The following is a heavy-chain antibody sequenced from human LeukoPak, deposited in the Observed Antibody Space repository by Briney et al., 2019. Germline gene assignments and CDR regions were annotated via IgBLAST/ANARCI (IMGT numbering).Heavy chain of an antibody. CDR1: GFTFSSSA. CDR3: ARAPASYTVDY. D-gene: IGHD2-2*02. V-gene: IGHV3-23*01. CDR2: ISSSGGST. Sequence: GGSLRLSCAASGFTFSSSAMSWVRQAPGKGLEWVSAISSSGGSTYYADSVKGRFSISRDNSKNTLYLQMNSLRAEDTAVYYCARAPASYTVDYWGQGTLVTVSS. J-gene: IGHJ4*02.